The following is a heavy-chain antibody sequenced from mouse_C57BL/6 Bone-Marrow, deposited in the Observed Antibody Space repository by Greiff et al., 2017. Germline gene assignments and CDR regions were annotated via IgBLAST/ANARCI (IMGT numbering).Heavy chain of an antibody. V-gene: IGHV1-9*01. CDR3: ARSGSSPNAMDY. J-gene: IGHJ4*01. CDR2: ILPGSGST. D-gene: IGHD4-1*01. CDR1: GYTFTGYW. Sequence: QVQLQRSGAELMKPGASVKLSCKATGYTFTGYWIEWVKQRPGHGLEWIGEILPGSGSTNYNEKFKGKATFTADTSSTTAYMQLSSLTTEDSAIYYCARSGSSPNAMDYWGQAPSVTVSS.